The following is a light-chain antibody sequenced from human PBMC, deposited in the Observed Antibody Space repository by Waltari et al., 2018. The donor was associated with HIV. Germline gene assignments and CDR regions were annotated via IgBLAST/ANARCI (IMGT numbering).Light chain of an antibody. CDR1: QSISVY. Sequence: EIVLTQSPATLAVSPGEGATLSCRASQSISVYLAWYQQKPGQAPRLLIYDASTRATAIPARFSGGGSGTEFTLTISSLQPEDFAIYYCQQYNDWPPPITFGQGTRLEMK. V-gene: IGKV3-15*01. CDR3: QQYNDWPPPIT. J-gene: IGKJ5*01. CDR2: DAS.